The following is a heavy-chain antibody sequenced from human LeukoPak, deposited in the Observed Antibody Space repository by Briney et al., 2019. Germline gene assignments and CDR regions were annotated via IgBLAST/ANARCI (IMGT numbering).Heavy chain of an antibody. J-gene: IGHJ4*02. CDR2: IYYSGST. CDR1: GGSIRNYY. D-gene: IGHD5-18*01. Sequence: SETLSLTCTVSGGSIRNYYWSWSRQPPGKGLEWIGYIYYSGSTNYNPSLKSRVTISVDTSKNQFSLKLSSVTAADTAVYYCAAGDTAMVFGYWGQGTLVTVSS. CDR3: AAGDTAMVFGY. V-gene: IGHV4-59*08.